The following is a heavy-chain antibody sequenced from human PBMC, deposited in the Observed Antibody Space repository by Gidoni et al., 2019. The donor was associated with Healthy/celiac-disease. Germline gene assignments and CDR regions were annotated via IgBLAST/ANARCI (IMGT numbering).Heavy chain of an antibody. CDR3: VRDVGATTFFDY. V-gene: IGHV1-69*06. CDR1: GGTFSNYA. CDR2: ITPSFGTA. D-gene: IGHD1-26*01. Sequence: QVQLVQSGAEVKKPGSSVKVSCKASGGTFSNYAIRWVRQAPGQGGEWMGGITPSFGTANYAQKFQGRVTITADKSTSTAYMELSSLRSEDTAVYYCVRDVGATTFFDYWGQGTLVTVSS. J-gene: IGHJ4*02.